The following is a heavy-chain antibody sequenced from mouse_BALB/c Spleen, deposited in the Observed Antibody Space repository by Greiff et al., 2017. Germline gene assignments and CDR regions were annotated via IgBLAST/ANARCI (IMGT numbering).Heavy chain of an antibody. CDR1: GYAFSSSW. V-gene: IGHV1-82*01. Sequence: QVQLQQSGPELVKPGASVKISCKASGYAFSSSWMNWVKQRPGQGLEWIGRIYPGDGDTNYNGKFKGKATLTADKSSSTAYMQLSSLTSVDSAVYFCAYYDYDGFAYWGQGTLVTVSA. J-gene: IGHJ3*01. CDR3: AYYDYDGFAY. CDR2: IYPGDGDT. D-gene: IGHD2-4*01.